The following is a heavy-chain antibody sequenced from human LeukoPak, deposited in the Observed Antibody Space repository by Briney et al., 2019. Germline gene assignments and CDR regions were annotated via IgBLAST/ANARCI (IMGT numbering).Heavy chain of an antibody. Sequence: ASVKVSCKASGYTFTSYGISWVRQAPGQGLEWMGWISAYNGNTNYAQKLQGRVTMTTDTSTSTAYMELRSLRSDDTAVYYCARGYCSSTSCYRLNAFDIWGQGTMVTVSS. J-gene: IGHJ3*02. CDR1: GYTFTSYG. CDR2: ISAYNGNT. D-gene: IGHD2-2*01. CDR3: ARGYCSSTSCYRLNAFDI. V-gene: IGHV1-18*01.